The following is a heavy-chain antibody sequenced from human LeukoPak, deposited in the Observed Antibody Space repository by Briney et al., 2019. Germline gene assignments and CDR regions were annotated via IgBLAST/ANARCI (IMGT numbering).Heavy chain of an antibody. CDR2: IVVGSGNT. V-gene: IGHV1-58*02. D-gene: IGHD1-26*01. CDR1: GFTFTSSA. CDR3: ARGSQPKPVDY. J-gene: IGHJ4*02. Sequence: SVKVSCKASGFTFTSSAMQWVRQARGQRLEWIGWIVVGSGNTNYAQKFQERVTITRDMSTSTAYMELSRLRSDDTAVYYCARGSQPKPVDYWGQGTLVTVSS.